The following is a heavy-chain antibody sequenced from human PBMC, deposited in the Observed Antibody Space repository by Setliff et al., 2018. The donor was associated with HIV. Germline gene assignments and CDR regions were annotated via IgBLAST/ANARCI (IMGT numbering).Heavy chain of an antibody. CDR2: ISVYNGNT. CDR1: GYTFTAYG. D-gene: IGHD3-22*01. J-gene: IGHJ4*02. V-gene: IGHV1-18*01. Sequence: ASVKVSCKASGYTFTAYGITWVRQAPGQGLEWMGWISVYNGNTNYAQKLQGRVTMATDTSTGTTYLDLRNLRSDDTAVYYCARADYYDSSGPTYFDYWGQGTLVTVSS. CDR3: ARADYYDSSGPTYFDY.